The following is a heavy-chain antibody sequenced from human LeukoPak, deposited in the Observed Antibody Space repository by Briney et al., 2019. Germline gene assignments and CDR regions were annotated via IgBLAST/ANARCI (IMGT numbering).Heavy chain of an antibody. CDR2: ISGSGGST. Sequence: PGGSLRLSYAASGFTFSSYGMTWVRQAPGKGLEWVSGISGSGGSTYYADSVKGRFTISRDNSKNTLYLQMNSLRAEDTAVYYCAKKNPRLVADYWGQGTLVTVSS. V-gene: IGHV3-23*01. D-gene: IGHD3-9*01. CDR3: AKKNPRLVADY. CDR1: GFTFSSYG. J-gene: IGHJ4*02.